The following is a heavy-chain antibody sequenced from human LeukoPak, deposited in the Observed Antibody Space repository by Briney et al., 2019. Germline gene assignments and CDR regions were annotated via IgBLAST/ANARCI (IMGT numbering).Heavy chain of an antibody. CDR2: IYYSGST. D-gene: IGHD2-8*01. Sequence: ETLSLTCTASGGSISSYYWSWIRQPPGKGLEWIGYIYYSGSTNYNPSLKSRVTISVDTSKNQFSLKLSSVTAADTAVNYCARDIGGRYSWYYFDYWGRGTLVTVSS. CDR1: GGSISSYY. CDR3: ARDIGGRYSWYYFDY. V-gene: IGHV4-59*01. J-gene: IGHJ4*02.